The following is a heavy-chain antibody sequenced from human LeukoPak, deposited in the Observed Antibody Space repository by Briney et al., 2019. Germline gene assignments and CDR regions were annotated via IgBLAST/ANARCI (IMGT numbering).Heavy chain of an antibody. CDR2: ISSSSTNM. J-gene: IGHJ4*02. CDR3: AREYSSSSGRSFDY. D-gene: IGHD6-6*01. Sequence: TGGSLRLSCAASGFTFSTYSMNWVRQAPGKGLQWVSYISSSSTNMYYADSVEGRFTISRDNAKNSLYLQMNSLRAEDTAVYYCAREYSSSSGRSFDYWGQGTLVTVSS. V-gene: IGHV3-48*01. CDR1: GFTFSTYS.